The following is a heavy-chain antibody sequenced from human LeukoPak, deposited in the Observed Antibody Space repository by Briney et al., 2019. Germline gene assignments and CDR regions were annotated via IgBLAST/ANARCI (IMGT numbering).Heavy chain of an antibody. J-gene: IGHJ3*02. V-gene: IGHV3-7*01. CDR2: INPDGSQK. D-gene: IGHD3-3*01. CDR3: ARGYYDFWSGHEAFDI. Sequence: PGGSLRLSCAASGLTFTNYWMNWVRQAPGKGLEWVANINPDGSQKYYVDSVKGRFTISRDNPKNTLYLQMNSLRAEDTAVYYCARGYYDFWSGHEAFDIWGQGTMVTVSS. CDR1: GLTFTNYW.